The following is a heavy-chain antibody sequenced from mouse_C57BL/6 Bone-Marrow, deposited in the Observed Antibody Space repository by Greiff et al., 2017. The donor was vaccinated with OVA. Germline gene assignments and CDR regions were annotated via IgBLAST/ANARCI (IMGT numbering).Heavy chain of an antibody. V-gene: IGHV1-9*01. J-gene: IGHJ4*01. CDR2: ILPGSGST. CDR1: GYTFTGYW. D-gene: IGHD1-1*01. Sequence: VQLQQSGAELMKPGASVKLSCKATGYTFTGYWIEWVKQRPGHGLEWIGEILPGSGSTNYNEKFKGKATFTADTSSNTAYMQLSSLTTEDSAIYDCARPFPFITTVRGYAMDYWGQGTSVTVSS. CDR3: ARPFPFITTVRGYAMDY.